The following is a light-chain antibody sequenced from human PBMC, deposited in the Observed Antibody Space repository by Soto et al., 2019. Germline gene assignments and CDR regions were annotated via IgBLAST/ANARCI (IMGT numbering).Light chain of an antibody. V-gene: IGKV1-12*01. J-gene: IGKJ4*01. CDR2: TSS. CDR3: QQGKSFPLT. CDR1: QALTNW. Sequence: DIQMTQSPFSVSASVGDRVTITCRASQALTNWLAWYQQKPGKAPKLLIHTSSIVQPGVPSRFRGSVSGTDFTLAISSLQPEDFATYFCQQGKSFPLTFGGGTTVEIK.